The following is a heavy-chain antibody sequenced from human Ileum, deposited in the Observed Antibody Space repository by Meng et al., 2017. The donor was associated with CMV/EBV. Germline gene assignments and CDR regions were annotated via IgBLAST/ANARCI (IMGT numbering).Heavy chain of an antibody. V-gene: IGHV3-30*04. Sequence: GGSLRLSCAASGFTFSSYAMHWVRQAPGKGLEWVAIISYDESNKYYADSVKGRFTIARDNSKNTLYLQMNSLKAEDTAVYYCTTNSGTSYYYYYGMDVWGQGTTVTVSS. CDR1: GFTFSSYA. J-gene: IGHJ6*02. CDR3: TTNSGTSYYYYYGMDV. CDR2: ISYDESNK. D-gene: IGHD1-26*01.